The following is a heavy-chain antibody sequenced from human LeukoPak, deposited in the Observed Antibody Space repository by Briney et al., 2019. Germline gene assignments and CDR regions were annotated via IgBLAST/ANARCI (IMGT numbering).Heavy chain of an antibody. CDR1: GYTFTSYA. J-gene: IGHJ3*02. V-gene: IGHV7-4-1*02. CDR3: QLWFGVTLNSGGAFDI. D-gene: IGHD3-10*01. CDR2: INTNTGNP. Sequence: ASVKVSCKASGYTFTSYAMNWVRQAPGQGLEWMGWINTNTGNPTYAQGFTGRFVFSLDTSVSTAYLQISSLKAEDTAVYYCQLWFGVTLNSGGAFDIWGQGTMVTVSS.